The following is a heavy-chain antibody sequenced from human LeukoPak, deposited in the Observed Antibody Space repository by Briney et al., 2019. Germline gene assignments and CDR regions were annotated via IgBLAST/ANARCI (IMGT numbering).Heavy chain of an antibody. D-gene: IGHD3-10*01. CDR1: GFPLCNPG. Sequence: GGCLLQAFSAPGFPLCNPGGGRVPWARGKGLGWVGRIKSTTDSGTTDDAAPVKGRFTISRDYSKNTLYLQMNSLKTEDAAEYYCTTDVEGSGGYKYWGQGTLVTVSS. J-gene: IGHJ4*02. V-gene: IGHV3-15*01. CDR3: TTDVEGSGGYKY. CDR2: IKSTTDSGTT.